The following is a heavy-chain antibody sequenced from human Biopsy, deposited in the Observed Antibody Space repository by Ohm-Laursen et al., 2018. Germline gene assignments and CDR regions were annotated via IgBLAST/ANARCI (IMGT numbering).Heavy chain of an antibody. D-gene: IGHD1-26*01. Sequence: SETLSLTCTVSGVSISTYYWSWIRQPPGKGLEWIGYFRFEDRASYNSSLKSRVTISADTSKNQFSLRLSSVTAADTAVYYCALGGGSYVNFDYWGQGTLVTVSS. CDR2: FRFEDRA. V-gene: IGHV4-59*01. J-gene: IGHJ4*02. CDR3: ALGGGSYVNFDY. CDR1: GVSISTYY.